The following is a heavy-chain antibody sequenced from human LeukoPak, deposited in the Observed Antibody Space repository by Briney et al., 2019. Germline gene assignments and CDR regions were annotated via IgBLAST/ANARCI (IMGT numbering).Heavy chain of an antibody. CDR1: GGSIGNFY. V-gene: IGHV4-59*01. Sequence: SETLSLTCTVSGGSIGNFYWNWLRQSPGKGLEWIGYIYYSGTTNNHPCLKSRVTISLGMSSNQFSLRLNSVTAADTAVYYCARAASLDFWGQGILVTVSS. J-gene: IGHJ4*02. CDR2: IYYSGTT. CDR3: ARAASLDF. D-gene: IGHD2-2*01.